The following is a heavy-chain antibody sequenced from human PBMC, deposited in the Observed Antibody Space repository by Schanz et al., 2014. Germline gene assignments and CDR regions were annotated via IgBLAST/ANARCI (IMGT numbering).Heavy chain of an antibody. CDR2: ISGSGGNT. V-gene: IGHV3-23*01. J-gene: IGHJ2*01. D-gene: IGHD5-18*01. CDR3: GRAGTGMAGWYFEL. Sequence: EVQLLESGGGLVQPGGSLRLSCAASGFTFRGYAMSWVRQAPGRGLEWVSIISGSGGNTYYADAVKGRFTISRDSSKNTLFLQMSSLRVDDMAVYYCGRAGTGMAGWYFELWGRGTLVTVSS. CDR1: GFTFRGYA.